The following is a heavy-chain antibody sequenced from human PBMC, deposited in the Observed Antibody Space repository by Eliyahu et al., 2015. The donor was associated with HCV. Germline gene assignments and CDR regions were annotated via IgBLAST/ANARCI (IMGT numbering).Heavy chain of an antibody. Sequence: VQLVESGGGLVQPGGSLRLXCAASGXAFNNYDMHWVRQXTGKGLEWVSAXGTAGDTYYLGSVKGRFTISRENAKNSLYLQMNSLRDGDTAVYYCARAWYSGYDSESFAFDIWGQGTMVTVSS. J-gene: IGHJ3*02. D-gene: IGHD5-12*01. V-gene: IGHV3-13*01. CDR3: ARAWYSGYDSESFAFDI. CDR2: XGTAGDT. CDR1: GXAFNNYD.